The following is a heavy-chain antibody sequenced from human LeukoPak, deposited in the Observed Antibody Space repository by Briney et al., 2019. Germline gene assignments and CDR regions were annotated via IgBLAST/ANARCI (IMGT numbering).Heavy chain of an antibody. CDR3: ARITNRDYFDF. Sequence: SGGSLRLSCAASGFTFSSYSMNWVRQAPGKGLVWVSRTNTDGSSTTYADSVKGRFTISRDNAKNTLYLQMNSLRAEDTAVYYCARITNRDYFDFWGQGTLVTVSS. J-gene: IGHJ4*02. V-gene: IGHV3-74*01. D-gene: IGHD1-14*01. CDR2: TNTDGSST. CDR1: GFTFSSYS.